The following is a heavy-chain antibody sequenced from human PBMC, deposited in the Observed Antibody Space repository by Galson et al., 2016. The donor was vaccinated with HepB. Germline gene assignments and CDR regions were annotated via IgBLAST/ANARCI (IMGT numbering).Heavy chain of an antibody. CDR3: ASASGSNVHFDS. J-gene: IGHJ4*02. CDR1: GFTFSRSC. V-gene: IGHV3-74*01. D-gene: IGHD1-26*01. Sequence: LRLSCAASGFTFSRSCMHWVRQAPGKGLVWISRINDDGSRTTYADSVKGRFTISRDNAKNTLYLQMNSLRAEDTAVYYCASASGSNVHFDSWGQGTLVTVSS. CDR2: INDDGSRT.